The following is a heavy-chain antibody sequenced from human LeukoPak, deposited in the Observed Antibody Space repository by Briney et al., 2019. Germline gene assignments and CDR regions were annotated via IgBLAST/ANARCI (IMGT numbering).Heavy chain of an antibody. D-gene: IGHD1-7*01. CDR2: INPRGDT. CDR3: ARHRELPVDAFAI. Sequence: ASVKVSCKASGYTFTNNFMHWVRQAPGQGLEWMGIINPRGDTWYAQKFQGRVTITPDNSTSTAYMALRRLRSEDTAVYYCARHRELPVDAFAIWGQGTMVTVSS. V-gene: IGHV1-46*01. J-gene: IGHJ3*02. CDR1: GYTFTNNF.